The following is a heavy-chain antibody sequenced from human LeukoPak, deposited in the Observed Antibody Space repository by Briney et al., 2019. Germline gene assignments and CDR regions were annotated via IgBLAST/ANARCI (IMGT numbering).Heavy chain of an antibody. CDR1: GGSISSSSYY. Sequence: KASETLSLTCTVSGGSISSSSYYWGWIRQPPGKGLEWIGSIYYSGSTYYSPSVKSRITITVERAKNRFSLKLSSVTAADTAVYYCATNVMYSSGYDDIWGQGTMVTVSS. CDR3: ATNVMYSSGYDDI. J-gene: IGHJ3*02. CDR2: IYYSGST. V-gene: IGHV4-39*07. D-gene: IGHD6-19*01.